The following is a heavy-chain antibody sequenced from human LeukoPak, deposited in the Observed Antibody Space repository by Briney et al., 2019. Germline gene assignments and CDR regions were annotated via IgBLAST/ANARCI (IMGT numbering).Heavy chain of an antibody. D-gene: IGHD6-19*01. Sequence: SETLSLTCAVYGGSVSDYYWSWIRQPPGKGLEWIGEINHSGSTNYNPSLKSRVTISVDTSKNQFSLKLSSVTAADTAVYYCASRAVADPGYYYGMDVWGQGTTVTVSS. CDR2: INHSGST. J-gene: IGHJ6*02. CDR1: GGSVSDYY. V-gene: IGHV4-34*01. CDR3: ASRAVADPGYYYGMDV.